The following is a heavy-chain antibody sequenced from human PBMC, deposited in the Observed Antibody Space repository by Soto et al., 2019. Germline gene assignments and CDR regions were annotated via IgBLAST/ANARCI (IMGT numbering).Heavy chain of an antibody. V-gene: IGHV1-18*01. Sequence: QVQLVQSGAEVKKPGASVKVSCKASGYTFTSYGISWVRQAPGQGLEWMGWISTYNGNTKYAQKLQGRVTMTTDTSTSTAYIELRSLRSDDTAVFSCAREMVRGVESDYWGQGTLVTVSS. CDR2: ISTYNGNT. D-gene: IGHD3-10*01. CDR1: GYTFTSYG. J-gene: IGHJ4*02. CDR3: AREMVRGVESDY.